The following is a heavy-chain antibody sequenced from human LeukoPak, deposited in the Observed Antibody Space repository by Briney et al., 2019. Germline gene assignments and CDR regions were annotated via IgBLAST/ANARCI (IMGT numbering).Heavy chain of an antibody. CDR2: INPNSGGT. CDR1: GYTFTGYY. V-gene: IGHV1-2*06. J-gene: IGHJ5*02. D-gene: IGHD1-20*01. CDR3: ARDRPAAGITWYGWFDP. Sequence: ASVKVSCKASGYTFTGYYMHWVRQAPEQGLEWMGRINPNSGGTNYAQKFQGRVTMTRDTSISTAYMELSRLRSDDTAVYYCARDRPAAGITWYGWFDPWGQGTLVTVSS.